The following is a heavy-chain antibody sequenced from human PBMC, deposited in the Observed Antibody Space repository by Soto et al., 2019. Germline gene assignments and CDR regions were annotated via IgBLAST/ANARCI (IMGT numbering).Heavy chain of an antibody. J-gene: IGHJ5*02. CDR2: IDPSGGTT. Sequence: ASVKVSCKASGYTFTSYNIHWVRQAPGQGLEWMGIIDPSGGTTRYAQKFLGRVTMTRDTSTSTAYMELRSLRSDDTAVYYCARVMVYAINWFDPWGQGTLVTVSS. CDR1: GYTFTSYN. CDR3: ARVMVYAINWFDP. V-gene: IGHV1-46*01. D-gene: IGHD2-8*01.